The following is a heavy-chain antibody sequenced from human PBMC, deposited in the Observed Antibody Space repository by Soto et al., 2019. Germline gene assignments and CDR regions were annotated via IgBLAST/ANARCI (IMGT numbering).Heavy chain of an antibody. J-gene: IGHJ4*02. CDR2: ISGSGGST. D-gene: IGHD3-22*01. CDR1: GFTFSSYA. CDR3: ARDYDDSSGYYYVCFDE. V-gene: IGHV3-23*01. Sequence: GGSLTLSCASSGFTFSSYAMSWVRQAPGKGLEWVSAISGSGGSTYYADSVKGRFTISRDNAKNSLYLQMNSLRDEDTPVYYCARDYDDSSGYYYVCFDEWGQVTLVTVSS.